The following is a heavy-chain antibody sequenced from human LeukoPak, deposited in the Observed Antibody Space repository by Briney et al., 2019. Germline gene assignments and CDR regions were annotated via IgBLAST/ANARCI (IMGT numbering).Heavy chain of an antibody. CDR1: GGSISSYY. J-gene: IGHJ6*02. D-gene: IGHD2-2*02. CDR2: IYYSGST. CDR3: ARDVVVPAAIRGYYYYYGMDV. V-gene: IGHV4-59*01. Sequence: SETLSLTCTVSGGSISSYYWSWIRQPPGKGLEWIGYIYYSGSTNYNPSLKSRVTISVDTSKNQFSLKLSSVTAADTAVYYCARDVVVPAAIRGYYYYYGMDVWGQGTTVTVSS.